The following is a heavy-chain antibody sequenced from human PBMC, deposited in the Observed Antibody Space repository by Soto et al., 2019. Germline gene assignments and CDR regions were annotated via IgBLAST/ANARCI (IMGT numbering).Heavy chain of an antibody. D-gene: IGHD1-26*01. J-gene: IGHJ4*02. CDR3: ARTIMYSAPHYFDY. Sequence: EVQLVESGGGLVKLGGSLRLPCAASGSSFSDPYLEWAPRLQGKGLEWVGRIRNKANSYTTQYAAAVRGRFTLSRDDSKNSLFLQMNSLKTEDTAIYYCARTIMYSAPHYFDYSGQGTLVTVSS. CDR2: IRNKANSYTT. CDR1: GSSFSDPY. V-gene: IGHV3-72*01.